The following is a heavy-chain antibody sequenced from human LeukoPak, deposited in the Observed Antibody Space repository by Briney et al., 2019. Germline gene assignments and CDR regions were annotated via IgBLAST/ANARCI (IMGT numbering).Heavy chain of an antibody. V-gene: IGHV3-30-3*01. Sequence: PGGSLRLSCAASGFTFSSYAMHWVRQAPGKGLEWVAVISYDGSNKYYANSVKGRFTISRDNSKNTLYLQMNSLRAEDTAVYYCARDLAYFWSGYYTDYYYGMDVWGQGTTVTVSS. D-gene: IGHD3-3*01. CDR2: ISYDGSNK. CDR1: GFTFSSYA. CDR3: ARDLAYFWSGYYTDYYYGMDV. J-gene: IGHJ6*02.